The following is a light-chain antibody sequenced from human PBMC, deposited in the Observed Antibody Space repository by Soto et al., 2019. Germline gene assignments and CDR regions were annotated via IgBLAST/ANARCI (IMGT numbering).Light chain of an antibody. CDR3: CSYAGSYTWV. J-gene: IGLJ3*02. V-gene: IGLV2-11*01. Sequence: QSAMTQPRSVSGSPGQSVTISCTGTSSDVGGYNYVAWYQQHPGKAPKLLIYDVSKRPSGVPDRFSGSKSGNTASLTISGLQAEDEADYYCCSYAGSYTWVFGGVPPLTVL. CDR2: DVS. CDR1: SSDVGGYNY.